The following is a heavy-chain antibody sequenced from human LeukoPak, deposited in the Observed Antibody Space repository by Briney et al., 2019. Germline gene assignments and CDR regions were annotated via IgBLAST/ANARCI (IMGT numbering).Heavy chain of an antibody. CDR2: INGPGS. CDR3: AKLSGHSGFDI. V-gene: IGHV3-48*01. CDR1: GFTFSLYN. D-gene: IGHD3-16*02. Sequence: PGGSLRLSCHGSGFTFSLYNVHWVGRAPGKGQEWEWLSYINGPGSDVFRGRFTTSRDNAQNAVFLQMNSLRADDTAIYYCAKLSGHSGFDIWGRGTIVTVS. J-gene: IGHJ3*02.